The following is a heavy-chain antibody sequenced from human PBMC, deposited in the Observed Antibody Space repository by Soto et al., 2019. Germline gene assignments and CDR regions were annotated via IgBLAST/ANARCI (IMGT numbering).Heavy chain of an antibody. V-gene: IGHV3-15*01. J-gene: IGHJ4*02. Sequence: EVQLVESGGDLVKPGGSLILSCAASEFTFANAWISWVRQAQWKGLEWVGRIKSKADGGTTDYAAPVKDRFTISRDESQNTLYLQMNSLKTEDTAVYYCTSLHYGHWGQGTLVTVSS. D-gene: IGHD4-17*01. CDR3: TSLHYGH. CDR2: IKSKADGGTT. CDR1: EFTFANAW.